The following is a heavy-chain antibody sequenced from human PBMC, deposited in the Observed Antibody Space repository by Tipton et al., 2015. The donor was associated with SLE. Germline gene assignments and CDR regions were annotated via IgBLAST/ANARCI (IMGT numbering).Heavy chain of an antibody. V-gene: IGHV4-59*01. Sequence: TLSLTCTVSGGSISSYYWSWIRQPPGKGLEWIGYIYYSGSTNYNPSLKSRVTISVDTSKNQFSLKLSSVTAADTAVYYCARAILEWLPYAFDIWGQGTMVTVSS. CDR1: GGSISSYY. CDR2: IYYSGST. D-gene: IGHD3-3*01. J-gene: IGHJ3*02. CDR3: ARAILEWLPYAFDI.